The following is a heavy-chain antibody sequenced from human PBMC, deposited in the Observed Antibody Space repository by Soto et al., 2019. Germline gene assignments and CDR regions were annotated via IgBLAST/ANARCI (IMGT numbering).Heavy chain of an antibody. Sequence: QVHLVQSGAEVEKPGASVKVSCKASGYSFTSYGIAWVRQAPGQGPEWMGWISPYTGRTNYAQNVKGRVVMTTDISTNTVYLELRSLTSDDTAMYYCGRCRTDSYAMDVWGQGTTVTVSS. D-gene: IGHD2-8*02. V-gene: IGHV1-18*01. CDR3: GRCRTDSYAMDV. CDR2: ISPYTGRT. CDR1: GYSFTSYG. J-gene: IGHJ6*02.